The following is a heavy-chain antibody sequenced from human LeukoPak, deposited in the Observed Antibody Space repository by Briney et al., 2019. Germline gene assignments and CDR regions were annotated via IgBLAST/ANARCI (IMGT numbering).Heavy chain of an antibody. Sequence: GGSLRLSCAASGFTFSTYWMHWVRQAPGKGLVWVSRITKDGSDTVYADTVRGRFTISRDNAKSTLYLQINSLRAEDTAVYYGARDGVSTVDFDYWGQGTLVTVSS. J-gene: IGHJ4*02. CDR2: ITKDGSDT. D-gene: IGHD1-14*01. CDR3: ARDGVSTVDFDY. V-gene: IGHV3-74*01. CDR1: GFTFSTYW.